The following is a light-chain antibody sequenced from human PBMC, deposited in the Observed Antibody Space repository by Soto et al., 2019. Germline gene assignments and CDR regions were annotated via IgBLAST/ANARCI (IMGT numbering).Light chain of an antibody. V-gene: IGLV2-11*01. CDR1: SSDVGGYNY. J-gene: IGLJ1*01. CDR2: DVT. CDR3: CSYAGSYTLV. Sequence: QSALTQPRSVSGSPGQSVTISCTGTSSDVGGYNYVSWYEQHPVKAPKLMISDVTKRPSGVPDRFSGSKSGNTASLTISGVQAEDEADSYCCSYAGSYTLVFGTGTKVTVL.